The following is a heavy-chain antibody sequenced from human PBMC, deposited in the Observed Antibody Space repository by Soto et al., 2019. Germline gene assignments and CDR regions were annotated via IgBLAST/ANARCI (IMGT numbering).Heavy chain of an antibody. D-gene: IGHD1-1*01. Sequence: QVQLVQSGAEVKKPGASVKVSCKASGYTFTIYAIHWARQAPGQRLEWMGWINAGNGDTKHSQKFQGRVTIARDTSASRAYIELSSLRSEDTAVYYCARDRLVHEYDYCMDVWGQGTTCTVCS. CDR3: ARDRLVHEYDYCMDV. V-gene: IGHV1-3*01. J-gene: IGHJ6*02. CDR2: INAGNGDT. CDR1: GYTFTIYA.